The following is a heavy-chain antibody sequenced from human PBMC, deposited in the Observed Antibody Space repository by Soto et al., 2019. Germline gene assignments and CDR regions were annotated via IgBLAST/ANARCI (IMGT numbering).Heavy chain of an antibody. CDR2: ISYDGSNK. J-gene: IGHJ4*02. Sequence: QVQLVESGGGVVQPGRSLRLSCAASGFTFSSYAMHWVRQAPGKGLEWVAVISYDGSNKYYADSVKGRFTISRDNSKNTLYLQMNSLRAEDTAVYYCARDRDTAPWDFDYWGQGTLVTVSS. CDR3: ARDRDTAPWDFDY. V-gene: IGHV3-30-3*01. D-gene: IGHD5-18*01. CDR1: GFTFSSYA.